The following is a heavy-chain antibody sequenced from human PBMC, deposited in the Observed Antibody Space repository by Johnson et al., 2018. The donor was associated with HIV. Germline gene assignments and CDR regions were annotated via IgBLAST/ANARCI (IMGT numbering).Heavy chain of an antibody. D-gene: IGHD3-3*01. CDR2: INSDESST. CDR3: ARGSVFDI. V-gene: IGHV3-74*01. CDR1: GFTFSSYW. Sequence: EVQLVESGGGLVQPGGSLRLSCAASGFTFSSYWMHWVRQAPGKGLVWVSSINSDESSTNYAESVKGRFTISRDQAKNSLYLQMNSLTAGDMAVYYCARGSVFDIWGRGTMVTVSS. J-gene: IGHJ3*02.